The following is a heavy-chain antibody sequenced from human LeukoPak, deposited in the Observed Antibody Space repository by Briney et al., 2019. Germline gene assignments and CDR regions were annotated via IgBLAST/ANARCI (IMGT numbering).Heavy chain of an antibody. CDR1: GVSISSYY. CDR3: ARVGATRNYYYYGMDV. V-gene: IGHV4-59*08. CDR2: IYYSGST. J-gene: IGHJ6*02. Sequence: SETLSLTCTVSGVSISSYYWSWIRQPPGRGLGWIGYIYYSGSTNYHPSLKSRVTIPVDTPKTHFSLKLSSVTAADTAVYYCARVGATRNYYYYGMDVWGQGTTVTVSS. D-gene: IGHD1-26*01.